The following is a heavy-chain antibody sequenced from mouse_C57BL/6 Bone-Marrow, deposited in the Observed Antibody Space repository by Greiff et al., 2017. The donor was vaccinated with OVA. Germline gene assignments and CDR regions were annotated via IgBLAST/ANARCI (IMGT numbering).Heavy chain of an antibody. Sequence: EVKVVESGEGLVKPGGSLKLSCAASGFTFSSYAMSWVRQTPEKRLEWVAYISSGGDYIYYADTVKGRFTISRDNARNTLYLQMISLKYEDTAMYYCTRLLDAMDYWGQGTSVTVSS. V-gene: IGHV5-9-1*02. CDR1: GFTFSSYA. CDR2: ISSGGDYI. D-gene: IGHD2-1*01. J-gene: IGHJ4*01. CDR3: TRLLDAMDY.